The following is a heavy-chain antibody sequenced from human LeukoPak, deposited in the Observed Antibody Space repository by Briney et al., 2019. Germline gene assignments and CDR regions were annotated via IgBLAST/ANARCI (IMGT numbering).Heavy chain of an antibody. CDR2: INPNSGGT. V-gene: IGHV1-2*02. J-gene: IGHJ4*02. CDR1: GYTFTGYY. Sequence: ASVKVSCKASGYTFTGYYMHWVRQAPGQGLEWMGWINPNSGGTNYAPKLQGRVTMTRDTSISTAYMELSRLRSDDTAVYYCARVDYDILTGYDYWGQGTLVTVSS. CDR3: ARVDYDILTGYDY. D-gene: IGHD3-9*01.